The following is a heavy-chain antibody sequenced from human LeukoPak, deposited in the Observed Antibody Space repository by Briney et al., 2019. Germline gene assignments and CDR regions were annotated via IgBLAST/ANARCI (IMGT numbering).Heavy chain of an antibody. CDR1: DGSINNYY. CDR3: ARGRYCSADICSGGDAFDI. D-gene: IGHD2-15*01. Sequence: SDTLAHTCTGSDGSINNYYWSWSRQPAGKGLEWIGRIYTRGSTNYNPSLKSRVTMSVDTSKNQFSLKLSSVTAADTAVYYCARGRYCSADICSGGDAFDIWGQGTMVSVSS. V-gene: IGHV4-4*07. CDR2: IYTRGST. J-gene: IGHJ3*02.